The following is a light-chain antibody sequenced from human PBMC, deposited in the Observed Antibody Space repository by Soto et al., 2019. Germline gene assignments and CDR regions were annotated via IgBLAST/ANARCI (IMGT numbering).Light chain of an antibody. Sequence: EIVLTQSPGTLSLSPGERATLFCRASQSIRRSYIAWYQQKPGQAPRLLISGASSRATGIPDRFSGSGSGTDFTLTISRLEPEDLAVYYCQRYSSSRLTFGGGTKVDI. CDR2: GAS. V-gene: IGKV3-20*01. CDR3: QRYSSSRLT. CDR1: QSIRRSY. J-gene: IGKJ4*01.